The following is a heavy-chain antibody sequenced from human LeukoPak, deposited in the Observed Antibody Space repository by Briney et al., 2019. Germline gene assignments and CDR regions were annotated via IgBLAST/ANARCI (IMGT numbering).Heavy chain of an antibody. CDR1: GFTSSSYG. Sequence: GRSLRLSCAASGFTSSSYGMHWVRQAPGKGLEWVAVISYDGSNKYYADSVKGRFTISRDNSKNTLYLQMNSLRAEDTAVYYCAKIEVEGSGWPGGDYWGQGTLVTVSS. CDR3: AKIEVEGSGWPGGDY. J-gene: IGHJ4*02. V-gene: IGHV3-30*18. D-gene: IGHD6-19*01. CDR2: ISYDGSNK.